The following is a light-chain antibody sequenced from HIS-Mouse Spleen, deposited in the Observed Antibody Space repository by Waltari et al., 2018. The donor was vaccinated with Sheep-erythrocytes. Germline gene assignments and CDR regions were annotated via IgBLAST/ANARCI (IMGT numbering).Light chain of an antibody. CDR1: SSDVGGYNY. J-gene: IGLJ1*01. V-gene: IGLV2-14*03. Sequence: QSALTQPASVSGSPGQSITISCTGTSSDVGGYNYVSWYQQHPGKAPKLMIYDVSNRPSGVSKRFSGSKSGKTASLTISGLQAEDEADYYCSSYTSSSTLYVFGTGTKVTVL. CDR3: SSYTSSSTLYV. CDR2: DVS.